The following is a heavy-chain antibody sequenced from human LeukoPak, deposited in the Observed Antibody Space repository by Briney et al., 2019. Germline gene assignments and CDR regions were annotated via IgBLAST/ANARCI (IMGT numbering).Heavy chain of an antibody. D-gene: IGHD3-10*01. V-gene: IGHV1-69*13. Sequence: ASVKVSCKASGYTFTSYAISWVRQAPGQGLEWMGGIIPIFGTANYAQKFQGRVTITADESTSTAYMELSSLRSEDTAVYYCAWGDYYGSGSYEPSEYFQHWGQGTLVTVSS. CDR1: GYTFTSYA. J-gene: IGHJ1*01. CDR2: IIPIFGTA. CDR3: AWGDYYGSGSYEPSEYFQH.